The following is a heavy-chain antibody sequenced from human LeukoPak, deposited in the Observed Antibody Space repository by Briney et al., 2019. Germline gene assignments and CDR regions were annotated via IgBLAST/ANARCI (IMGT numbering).Heavy chain of an antibody. CDR1: GGSFSGYY. CDR3: ASVSISGSYFSYYYYYYMDV. D-gene: IGHD3-10*01. V-gene: IGHV4-59*01. J-gene: IGHJ6*03. Sequence: PSETLSLTCAVYGGSFSGYYWSWIRQPPGKGLEWIGYIYYSGSTNYNPSLKSRVTISVDTSKNQFSLKLSSVTAADTAVYYCASVSISGSYFSYYYYYYMDVWGKGTTVTVSS. CDR2: IYYSGST.